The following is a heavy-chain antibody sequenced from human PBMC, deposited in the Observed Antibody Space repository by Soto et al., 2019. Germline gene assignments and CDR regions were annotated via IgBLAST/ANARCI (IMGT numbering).Heavy chain of an antibody. D-gene: IGHD6-19*01. J-gene: IGHJ4*02. V-gene: IGHV4-61*01. CDR3: ARSGAGSGCL. Sequence: QVQLQESGPGLVRPSETLSLTCTVSGGSVSSCHYYWRWSRPPPGKGLEWIGYISYTGSTNYHPSLHRPVTTSVDTAKMQFSLKMNSVTAAYTSVYCCARSGAGSGCLGGQGTLVTVSS. CDR1: GGSVSSCHYY. CDR2: ISYTGST.